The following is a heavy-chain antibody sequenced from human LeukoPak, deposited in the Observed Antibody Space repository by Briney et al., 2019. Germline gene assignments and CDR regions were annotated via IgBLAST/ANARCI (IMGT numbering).Heavy chain of an antibody. CDR3: AKVTSWIQLWSLDY. CDR1: GFTFSSYG. J-gene: IGHJ4*02. CDR2: IWYDGGNK. V-gene: IGHV3-33*06. Sequence: PGGSLRLSCAASGFTFSSYGMHWVRQAPGKGLEWVAVIWYDGGNKYYADSVKGRFTISRDNSKNTLYLQMNSLRAEDTAVYYCAKVTSWIQLWSLDYWGQGTLVTVSS. D-gene: IGHD5-18*01.